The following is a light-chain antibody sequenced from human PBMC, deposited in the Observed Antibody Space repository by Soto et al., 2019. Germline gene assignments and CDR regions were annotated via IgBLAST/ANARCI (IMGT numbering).Light chain of an antibody. CDR2: DAS. CDR1: QTISSW. CDR3: QQYHTSSIT. J-gene: IGKJ5*01. V-gene: IGKV1-5*01. Sequence: DIQMTQSPSTLSASVGDRVTITCRASQTISSWLAWYQQKPGKAPNLLIHDASTLERGVPSRFSGTGSGTEFTLTIDRLRPDDFATYYCQQYHTSSITFGQGTRLEIK.